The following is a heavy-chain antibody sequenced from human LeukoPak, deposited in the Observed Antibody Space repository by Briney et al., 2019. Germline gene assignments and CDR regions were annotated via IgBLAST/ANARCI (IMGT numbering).Heavy chain of an antibody. Sequence: SETLYLTCAVYGGSFSGYYWSWIRQPPGKGLEWIGEINHSGSTNYNPSLKSRVTISVDTSKNQFSLKLSSVTAADTAVYYCAREGSNYAFFPNYYYYYMDVWGKGTTVTVSS. J-gene: IGHJ6*03. D-gene: IGHD4-11*01. CDR1: GGSFSGYY. CDR2: INHSGST. CDR3: AREGSNYAFFPNYYYYYMDV. V-gene: IGHV4-34*01.